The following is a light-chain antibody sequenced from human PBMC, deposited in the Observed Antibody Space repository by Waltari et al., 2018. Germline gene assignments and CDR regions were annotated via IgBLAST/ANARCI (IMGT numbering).Light chain of an antibody. V-gene: IGLV4-69*01. CDR1: SGHSSYA. J-gene: IGLJ7*01. Sequence: QPVLTQSPSASASLGASVKLTCTLSSGHSSYAIAWHQQQQGKAPRYLMRLNSDGSHSKGDGIPDRFSGASSGAERYLTISNLQSEDEADYYCQTWDTGIGLVGGGTRLTVL. CDR2: LNSDGSH. CDR3: QTWDTGIGL.